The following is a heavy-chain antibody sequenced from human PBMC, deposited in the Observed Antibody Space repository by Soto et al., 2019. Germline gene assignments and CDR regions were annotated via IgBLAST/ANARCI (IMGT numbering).Heavy chain of an antibody. Sequence: ASVKVSWKASGYTFTSYGINWVRQAPGQGLEWMGWISAYNANTHYAQKLQGRVTMTTDTFTSTAYMELRSPRSDDTAVYYCARGQNWIDPWGQGTLVTVSS. CDR3: ARGQNWIDP. J-gene: IGHJ5*02. V-gene: IGHV1-18*01. CDR2: ISAYNANT. CDR1: GYTFTSYG.